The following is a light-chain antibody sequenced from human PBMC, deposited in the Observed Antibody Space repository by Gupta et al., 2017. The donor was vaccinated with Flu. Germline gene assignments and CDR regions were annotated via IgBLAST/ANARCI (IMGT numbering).Light chain of an antibody. CDR3: QQYNNWPPLT. Sequence: ATLSVSPRERATLSYRASQSVSSNLAWYQQKPGQAPRLLIDGASTRATGIPARFSGSGPGTEFTLTISSLQSEDFAVYYCQQYNNWPPLTFGGGTKVEIK. V-gene: IGKV3-15*01. CDR1: QSVSSN. J-gene: IGKJ4*01. CDR2: GAS.